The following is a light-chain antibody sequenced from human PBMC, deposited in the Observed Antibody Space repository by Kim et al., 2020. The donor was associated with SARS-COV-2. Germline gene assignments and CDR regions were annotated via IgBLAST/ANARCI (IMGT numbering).Light chain of an antibody. CDR1: QPISGSW. CDR3: QQANTLPPWA. V-gene: IGKV1-12*01. J-gene: IGKJ1*01. Sequence: ITCRSSQPISGSWVAWYQQRPGKAPHLLIYGGSTLQSGVPSRFSGRGSGTHFTLTITSLQPEDSASYYCQQANTLPPWAFGQGTKVDIK. CDR2: GGS.